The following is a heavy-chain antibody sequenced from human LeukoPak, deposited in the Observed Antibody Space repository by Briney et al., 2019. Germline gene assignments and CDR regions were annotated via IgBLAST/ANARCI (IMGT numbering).Heavy chain of an antibody. CDR3: ATRRSIIGWFGEYNDAFDI. J-gene: IGHJ3*02. CDR1: VFTFSSYS. D-gene: IGHD3-10*01. V-gene: IGHV3-21*01. Sequence: GGSLRLSCAASVFTFSSYSMNWVRQAPGKGLEWVSSISSSSSYIYYADSVKGRFTISRDNAKNSLYLQMNSLRAEDTAVYYCATRRSIIGWFGEYNDAFDIWGQGTMVTLSS. CDR2: ISSSSSYI.